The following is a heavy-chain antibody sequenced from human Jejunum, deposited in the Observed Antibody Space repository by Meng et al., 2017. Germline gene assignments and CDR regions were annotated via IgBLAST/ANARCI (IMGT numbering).Heavy chain of an antibody. CDR3: AREGNVGAEGAFDI. Sequence: GESLKISCGASGFTFTISAFHWVRQAPGKGLEWVSFISDDGNDNYYADSVKGRFTISSENSKNTLYLQMNSLRGEDTAVYYCAREGNVGAEGAFDIWGQGTKVTVSS. V-gene: IGHV3-30*04. J-gene: IGHJ3*02. CDR1: GFTFTISA. CDR2: ISDDGNDN. D-gene: IGHD1-26*01.